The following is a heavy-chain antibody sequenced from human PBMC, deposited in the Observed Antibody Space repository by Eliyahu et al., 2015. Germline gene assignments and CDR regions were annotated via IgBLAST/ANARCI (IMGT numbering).Heavy chain of an antibody. Sequence: QVQLQESGPGLVKPSETLSLXCXVSGGSISSYYWSWIRQPPGKGLEWIGYIYYSGSTNYNPSLKSRVTISVDTSKNQFSLKLSSVTAADTAVYYCARTATMEFDYWGQGTLVTVSS. CDR2: IYYSGST. V-gene: IGHV4-59*01. J-gene: IGHJ4*02. CDR3: ARTATMEFDY. D-gene: IGHD5-12*01. CDR1: GGSISSYY.